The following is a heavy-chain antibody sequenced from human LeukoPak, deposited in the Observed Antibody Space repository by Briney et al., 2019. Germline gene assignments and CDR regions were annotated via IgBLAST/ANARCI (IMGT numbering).Heavy chain of an antibody. CDR2: IYYSGST. CDR1: GGSISSYY. CDR3: ARAIGYCSGGSCYSNWFDP. Sequence: SETLSLTCTVSGGSISSYYWSWIRQPPGKGLEWVGYIYYSGSTNCNPSLKSRVTISVDTSKNQFSLKLSSVTAADTAVYYCARAIGYCSGGSCYSNWFDPWGQGTLVTVSP. D-gene: IGHD2-15*01. V-gene: IGHV4-59*08. J-gene: IGHJ5*02.